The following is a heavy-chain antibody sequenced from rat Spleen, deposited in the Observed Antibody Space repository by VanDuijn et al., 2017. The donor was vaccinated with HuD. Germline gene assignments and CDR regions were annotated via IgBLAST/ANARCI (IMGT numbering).Heavy chain of an antibody. CDR3: TREIAFYFDY. CDR2: SSYDGRNA. CDR1: GFTFSDYY. V-gene: IGHV5-29*01. Sequence: EVQLVESDGGSVQPGRSLELSCAASGFTFSDYYMAWVRQAPTKGLEWVATSSYDGRNAYYRDCVKGRFIISRDNAKSTLYLEMDSLRSEDTATYYCTREIAFYFDYWGQGVMVTVSS. J-gene: IGHJ2*01. D-gene: IGHD1-2*01.